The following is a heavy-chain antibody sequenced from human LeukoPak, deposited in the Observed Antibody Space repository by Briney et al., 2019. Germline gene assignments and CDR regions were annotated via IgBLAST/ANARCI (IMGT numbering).Heavy chain of an antibody. D-gene: IGHD6-6*01. CDR2: ISGDGINK. V-gene: IGHV3-33*05. CDR1: DISTSYYS. J-gene: IGHJ4*02. CDR3: ASDAPAFGFYSISLGY. Sequence: ISSSASADISTSYYSRCWGHKAPNSGVWMVAAISGDGINKYYADSLNGRFTISRNTSKSTLYLQMTSLRAEDTAVYYCASDAPAFGFYSISLGYWGQGTLVTVSS.